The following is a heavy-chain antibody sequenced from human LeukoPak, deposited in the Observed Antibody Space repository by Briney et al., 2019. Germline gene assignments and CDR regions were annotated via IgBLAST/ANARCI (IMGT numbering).Heavy chain of an antibody. CDR3: ARGEVVISYYFDY. CDR2: ISSSSGTI. J-gene: IGHJ4*02. CDR1: GFTFSSDS. Sequence: GGSLRLSCAASGFTFSSDSLNWVRQAPGKGLEWISYISSSSGTIYYADSAKGRFTISRDNAKKSLYLQMSSLRAEDTAVYYCARGEVVISYYFDYWGQGTLVTVSS. D-gene: IGHD2-21*01. V-gene: IGHV3-48*01.